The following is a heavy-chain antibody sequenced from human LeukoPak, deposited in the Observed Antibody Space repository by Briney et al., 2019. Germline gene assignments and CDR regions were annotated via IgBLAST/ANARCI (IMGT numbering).Heavy chain of an antibody. J-gene: IGHJ6*04. Sequence: GGSLRLSCAASGFTFSSYDMHWVRPATGKGLEWVSAIGTAGDPYYPGSVKGRFTISRENAKNSLYLQMNSLRAGDTAVYYCARGGYCSSTSCHDYYYYGMDVWGKGTTVTVSS. CDR3: ARGGYCSSTSCHDYYYYGMDV. V-gene: IGHV3-13*05. D-gene: IGHD2-2*03. CDR1: GFTFSSYD. CDR2: IGTAGDP.